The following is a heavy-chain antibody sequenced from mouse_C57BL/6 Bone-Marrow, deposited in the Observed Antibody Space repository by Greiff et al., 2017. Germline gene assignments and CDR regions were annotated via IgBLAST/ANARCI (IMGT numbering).Heavy chain of an antibody. V-gene: IGHV5-6*02. CDR1: GFTFSSYG. CDR2: ISSGGNYT. J-gene: IGHJ3*01. CDR3: ATLRGAY. D-gene: IGHD1-1*01. Sequence: EVKLVESGGDLVKPGGSLKLSCAASGFTFSSYGMSWVRQTPDKRLEWVATISSGGNYTYYPDSVKGRFTISRDNAKNTLYLQMSSLKSEDTAMYYCATLRGAYWGQGTLVTVSA.